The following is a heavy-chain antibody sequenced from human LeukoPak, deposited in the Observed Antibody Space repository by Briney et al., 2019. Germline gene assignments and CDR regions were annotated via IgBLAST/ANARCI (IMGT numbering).Heavy chain of an antibody. CDR2: IYHSGST. V-gene: IGHV4-4*02. D-gene: IGHD3-22*01. Sequence: SGTLSLTCAVSGGSISSSNWWSWVRQPPGKGLEWIGEIYHSGSTNYNPSLKSRVTISVDTSKNQFSLKLSSVTAADTAVYYCARRPYYDSSGYSPAAFDIWGQGTMVTVSS. J-gene: IGHJ3*02. CDR1: GGSISSSNW. CDR3: ARRPYYDSSGYSPAAFDI.